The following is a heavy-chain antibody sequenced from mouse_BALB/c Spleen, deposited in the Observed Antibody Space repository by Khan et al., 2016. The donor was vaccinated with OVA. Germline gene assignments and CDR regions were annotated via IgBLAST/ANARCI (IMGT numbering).Heavy chain of an antibody. CDR3: ARDRIDY. V-gene: IGHV1-7*01. J-gene: IGHJ2*01. CDR2: IKPSSNYN. Sequence: QMQLEESGAELAKPGASVKMSCKASGYTFTSYWVHWVKQRPGQGLEWIGYIKPSSNYNEYNENFKDKATLTEEKSSSTAYMQLSSLTSEYSAVYYCARDRIDYWGQGTTLTVSS. CDR1: GYTFTSYW.